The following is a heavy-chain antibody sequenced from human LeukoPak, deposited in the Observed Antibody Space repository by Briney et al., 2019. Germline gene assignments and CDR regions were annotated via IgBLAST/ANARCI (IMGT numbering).Heavy chain of an antibody. Sequence: GGSLRLSCAASGFTFSSYGMHWVRQAPGKGLEWVAFIRYDGSNKYYADSVKGRFTISRDNSKNTLYLQMNSLRAEDTAVYYCASPPLGYCSSTSCYLYYFDYWGQGTLVTVSS. CDR3: ASPPLGYCSSTSCYLYYFDY. V-gene: IGHV3-30*02. CDR1: GFTFSSYG. CDR2: IRYDGSNK. J-gene: IGHJ4*02. D-gene: IGHD2-2*01.